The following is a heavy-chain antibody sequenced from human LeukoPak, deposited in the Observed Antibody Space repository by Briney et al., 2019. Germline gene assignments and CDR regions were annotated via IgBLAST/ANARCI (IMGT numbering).Heavy chain of an antibody. J-gene: IGHJ4*02. CDR1: GGSISSSSYY. CDR3: ARRFPAHYFDY. V-gene: IGHV4-39*01. D-gene: IGHD6-25*01. CDR2: IYYSGST. Sequence: SETLSLTCTVSGGSISSSSYYLGWIRQPPGKGLEWIGSIYYSGSTYYNPSLKSRVTISVDTSKNQFSLKLSSVTAADTAVYYCARRFPAHYFDYWGQGTLVTVSS.